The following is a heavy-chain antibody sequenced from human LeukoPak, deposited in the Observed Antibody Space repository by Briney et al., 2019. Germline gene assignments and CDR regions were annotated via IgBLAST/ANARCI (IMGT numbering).Heavy chain of an antibody. CDR3: ARTLYDVLSGFDF. Sequence: ASVKVSCKASGGTFSSYAISWVRQAPGQGLQWMAMFNPVGRPRYAQKFQGRVTMTRDRSTDTVTMELSSLTSDDTAVYYCARTLYDVLSGFDFWGQGTLVTVSA. J-gene: IGHJ4*01. D-gene: IGHD3-3*01. CDR2: FNPVGRP. CDR1: GGTFSSYA. V-gene: IGHV1-46*01.